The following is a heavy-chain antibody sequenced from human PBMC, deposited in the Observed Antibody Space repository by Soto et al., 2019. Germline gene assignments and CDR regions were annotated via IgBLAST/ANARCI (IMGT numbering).Heavy chain of an antibody. CDR1: GGSISSYY. J-gene: IGHJ4*02. D-gene: IGHD4-17*01. CDR3: ARRYGDSFDY. CDR2: IYYSGST. Sequence: SETLSLTCTVSGGSISSYYWSWVRQPPGKGLEWIGYIYYSGSTKYNPSLKSRVTISVDTSKNQFSLKLSSVTAADTAVYYCARRYGDSFDYWGQGTLVTVSS. V-gene: IGHV4-59*08.